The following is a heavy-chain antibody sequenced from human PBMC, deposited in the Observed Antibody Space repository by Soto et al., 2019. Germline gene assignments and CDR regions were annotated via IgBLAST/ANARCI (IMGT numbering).Heavy chain of an antibody. Sequence: SETLSLTCTVSGGSISSGGYYWSWIRQHPGKGLEWIGYIYYSGSTYYNPSLKSRVTISVDTSKNQFSLKLSSVTAADTAVYYCARVLASGVELNWFDPWGQGTLVTVSS. J-gene: IGHJ5*02. CDR1: GGSISSGGYY. D-gene: IGHD1-1*01. CDR2: IYYSGST. V-gene: IGHV4-31*03. CDR3: ARVLASGVELNWFDP.